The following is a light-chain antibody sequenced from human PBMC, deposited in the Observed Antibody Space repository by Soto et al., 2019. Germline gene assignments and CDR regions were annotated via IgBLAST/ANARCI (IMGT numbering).Light chain of an antibody. J-gene: IGKJ2*01. CDR1: QSVLFTAKNKNY. V-gene: IGKV4-1*01. CDR2: WAS. CDR3: HQYYSFPHS. Sequence: DVVMTQSPDSLAVSLGERATINCKSSQSVLFTAKNKNYLAWFQQKPGQPPKLLIYWASTRESGVPDRFNGSGAGTDFTLTISNLQPEDVAVYYCHQYYSFPHSFGQGTRLEMK.